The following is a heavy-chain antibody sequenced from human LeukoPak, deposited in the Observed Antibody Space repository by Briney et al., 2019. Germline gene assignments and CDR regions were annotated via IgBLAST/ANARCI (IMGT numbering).Heavy chain of an antibody. Sequence: PSETLSLTCAVYGGSFSGYYWSWIRQPPGKGLEWIGEINHSGSTNYNPSLKSQVTISVDTSKNQFSLKLSSVTAADTAVYYCARGLRIGRGAFDIWGQGTMVTVSS. CDR1: GGSFSGYY. CDR2: INHSGST. V-gene: IGHV4-34*01. D-gene: IGHD2-15*01. CDR3: ARGLRIGRGAFDI. J-gene: IGHJ3*02.